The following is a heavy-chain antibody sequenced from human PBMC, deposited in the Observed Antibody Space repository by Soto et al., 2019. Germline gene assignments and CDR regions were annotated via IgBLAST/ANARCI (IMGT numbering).Heavy chain of an antibody. D-gene: IGHD3-10*01. J-gene: IGHJ4*02. Sequence: QVQLVQSGAEVKRPGSSVKVSCKASGDTFNFYSINWVRQAPGVGLEWVGRVNPILSMSNYAQRFQGRVTMTADKATSTAYMELRSLRSEDTAIYYCAGSYGSGYRAFDYWGQGALVTVSS. V-gene: IGHV1-69*02. CDR2: VNPILSMS. CDR1: GDTFNFYS. CDR3: AGSYGSGYRAFDY.